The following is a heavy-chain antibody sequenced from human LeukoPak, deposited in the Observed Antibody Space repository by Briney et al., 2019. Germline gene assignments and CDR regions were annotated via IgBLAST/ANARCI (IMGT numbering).Heavy chain of an antibody. CDR3: ARQIGGVSMIVA. V-gene: IGHV4-39*01. J-gene: IGHJ4*02. Sequence: SGTLSLTCTVSGGSISSSSYYWGWIRQPPGKGLEWIGSIYYSGSTYYNPSLKSRVTISVDTSKNQFSLKLSSVTAADTAVYYCARQIGGVSMIVAWGQGTLVTVSS. CDR1: GGSISSSSYY. D-gene: IGHD3-22*01. CDR2: IYYSGST.